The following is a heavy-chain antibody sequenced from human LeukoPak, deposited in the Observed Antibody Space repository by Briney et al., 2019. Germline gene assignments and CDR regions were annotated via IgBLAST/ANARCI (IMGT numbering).Heavy chain of an antibody. CDR3: VRDSTNVGSHDF. J-gene: IGHJ4*02. V-gene: IGHV1-2*02. D-gene: IGHD2/OR15-2a*01. Sequence: ASVKVSFKASGYTFTGYYMHWVRQAPGQGLEWMGWINPNSGGTNYALNFQGRVTMTRDTSISTAYMELSRLRSDDTALYYCVRDSTNVGSHDFGGQGTLVTVSA. CDR2: INPNSGGT. CDR1: GYTFTGYY.